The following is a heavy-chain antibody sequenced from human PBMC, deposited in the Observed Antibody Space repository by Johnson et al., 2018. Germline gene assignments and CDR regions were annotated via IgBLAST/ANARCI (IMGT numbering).Heavy chain of an antibody. CDR3: ARGGHGGAYYYYYYMDV. J-gene: IGHJ6*03. CDR1: GGSISSYY. Sequence: QVQLQESGPGLVKPSEPLSLTCTVSGGSISSYYWSWIRQPPGKGLEWIGYIYYSGSTNYNPPIKSRVTISVDTSKKQFSLKLNSVTAADTAVYYWARGGHGGAYYYYYYMDVWGKGTTVTVSS. V-gene: IGHV4-59*01. CDR2: IYYSGST. D-gene: IGHD1-26*01.